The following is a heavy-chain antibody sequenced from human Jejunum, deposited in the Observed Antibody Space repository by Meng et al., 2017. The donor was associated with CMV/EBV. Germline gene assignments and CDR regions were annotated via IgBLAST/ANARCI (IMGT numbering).Heavy chain of an antibody. J-gene: IGHJ5*02. CDR2: IKPDNGGT. CDR3: ARVGVSGNEGNDP. D-gene: IGHD1-26*01. Sequence: SGYTLAGYNMRWVRRAPGQRLEWMEWIKPDNGGTNYAQKFQGRVTMTRDTSINTAYMELTRLTYDDTAVYYCARVGVSGNEGNDPWGQGTLVTVSS. CDR1: GYTLAGYN. V-gene: IGHV1-2*02.